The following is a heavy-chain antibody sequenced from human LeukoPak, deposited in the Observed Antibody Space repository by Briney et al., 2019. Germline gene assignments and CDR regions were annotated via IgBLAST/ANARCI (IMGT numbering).Heavy chain of an antibody. D-gene: IGHD3-22*01. Sequence: SQTLSLTCTVSGGSISSGSYYWSWIRQPAGKGLEWIGRIYTSGRTNYNPSLKSRVTISVDTSKNQFSLKLSSVTAADTAVYYCARDSNPYYYDSSGYYWSPGRAFDIWGQGTMVTVSS. CDR2: IYTSGRT. V-gene: IGHV4-61*02. CDR3: ARDSNPYYYDSSGYYWSPGRAFDI. CDR1: GGSISSGSYY. J-gene: IGHJ3*02.